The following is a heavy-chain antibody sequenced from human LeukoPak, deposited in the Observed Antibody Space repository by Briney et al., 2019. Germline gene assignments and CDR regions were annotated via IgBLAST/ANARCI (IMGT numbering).Heavy chain of an antibody. CDR3: ARDVSYCGGDCSVYSDY. D-gene: IGHD2-21*02. V-gene: IGHV3-48*01. Sequence: GGSLRLSCAASGFTFSSYSMNWVRQAPGKGLEWVSYISSSSSTIYYADSVKGRFTISRDNAKNSLYLQMNSLRAEDTAVYYCARDVSYCGGDCSVYSDYWGQGTLVTVSS. CDR1: GFTFSSYS. CDR2: ISSSSSTI. J-gene: IGHJ4*02.